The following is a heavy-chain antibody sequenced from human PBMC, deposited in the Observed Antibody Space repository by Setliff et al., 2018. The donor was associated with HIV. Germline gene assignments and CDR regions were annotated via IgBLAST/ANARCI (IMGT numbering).Heavy chain of an antibody. V-gene: IGHV4-4*09. CDR1: GGSISGYF. CDR3: AREGRGDPSLATTRLDY. D-gene: IGHD1-1*01. Sequence: SETLSLTCTVSGGSISGYFWSWIRQPPGKRLEWIGYIYGSGNTDYNPSLKTRATISLDTSRKQFSLRLSSVTATDTAFYYCAREGRGDPSLATTRLDYWGQGKLVTVSS. CDR2: IYGSGNT. J-gene: IGHJ4*02.